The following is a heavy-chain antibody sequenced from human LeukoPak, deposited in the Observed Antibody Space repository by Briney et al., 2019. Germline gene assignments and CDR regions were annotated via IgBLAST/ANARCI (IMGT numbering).Heavy chain of an antibody. CDR1: GYTFTSYY. CDR3: ARDPLGGGDDYFDY. J-gene: IGHJ4*02. Sequence: ASVKISCKASGYTFTSYYMHWVRQAPGQGLEWMGIINPGGGSTTYAQKFQGRVTMTRDTSTSTVYMELSSLRSEDTAVYYCARDPLGGGDDYFDYWGQGTLVTVSS. V-gene: IGHV1-46*01. D-gene: IGHD2-21*02. CDR2: INPGGGST.